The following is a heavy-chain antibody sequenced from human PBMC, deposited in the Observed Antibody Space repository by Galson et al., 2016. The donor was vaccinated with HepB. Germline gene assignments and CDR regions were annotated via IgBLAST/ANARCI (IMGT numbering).Heavy chain of an antibody. CDR1: GFTFRSYG. CDR3: AKDGGAGYCTSGVCYTLNFDY. V-gene: IGHV3-30*18. Sequence: SLRLSCAASGFTFRSYGMHWVRQAPGKGLEWVAVISYDGSNKYYADSVKGRFTISRDNSKNTLYLQMNSLRAEDTAVYYCAKDGGAGYCTSGVCYTLNFDYWGQGTLVTVSS. J-gene: IGHJ4*02. CDR2: ISYDGSNK. D-gene: IGHD2-8*01.